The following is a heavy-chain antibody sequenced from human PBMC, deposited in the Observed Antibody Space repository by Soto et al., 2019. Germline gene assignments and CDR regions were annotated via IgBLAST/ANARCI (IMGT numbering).Heavy chain of an antibody. CDR1: GGSISSYY. D-gene: IGHD4-17*01. J-gene: IGHJ4*02. Sequence: SETLSLTCTVSGGSISSYYWSWIRQPPGKGLEWIGYIYYSGSTNYNPSLKSRVTISVDTSKNQFSLKLSSVTAADTAVYYCARTTTVTTEFDYWGQGTLVTVS. V-gene: IGHV4-59*01. CDR3: ARTTTVTTEFDY. CDR2: IYYSGST.